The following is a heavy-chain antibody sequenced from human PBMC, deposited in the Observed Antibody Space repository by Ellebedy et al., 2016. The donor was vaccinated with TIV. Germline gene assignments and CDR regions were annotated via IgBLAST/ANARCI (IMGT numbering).Heavy chain of an antibody. J-gene: IGHJ4*02. CDR1: GGTFNSYG. Sequence: AASVKVSCKPSGGTFNSYGISWVRQAPGQGLEWMGGIIPNLGIANYAQKFQGRVTITADKSTSTAYMELSSLRSDDTAVYFWARDSRVYYYGSGSYSEFGYWGQGTLVTVSS. CDR2: IIPNLGIA. V-gene: IGHV1-69*10. CDR3: ARDSRVYYYGSGSYSEFGY. D-gene: IGHD3-10*01.